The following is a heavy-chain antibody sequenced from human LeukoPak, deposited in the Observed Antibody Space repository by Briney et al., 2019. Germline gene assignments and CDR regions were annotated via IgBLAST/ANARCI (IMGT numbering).Heavy chain of an antibody. V-gene: IGHV1-3*01. CDR2: INAGNGNT. CDR1: GYTFTSYA. CDR3: ARAGAAAGPGTFDY. J-gene: IGHJ4*02. D-gene: IGHD6-13*01. Sequence: ASVKVSCKASGYTFTSYAMHWVRQAPGQRLEWMGWINAGNGNTKYSQKFQGRVTITRDTSASTAYMELSSLRSEDTAVYYCARAGAAAGPGTFDYWGQGTLVTVSS.